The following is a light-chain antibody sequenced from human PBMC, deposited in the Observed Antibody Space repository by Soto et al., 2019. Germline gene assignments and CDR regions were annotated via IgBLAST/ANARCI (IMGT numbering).Light chain of an antibody. V-gene: IGKV1-5*03. CDR1: QSINNW. J-gene: IGKJ1*01. CDR2: KAS. CDR3: QQYNTYAWT. Sequence: MTQSPATLSVSPGERVTLSCRASQSINNWLAWYQQKPGKAPKVLIYKASSLESGVPSRFSGSGSGTEFTLTISSLQPDDFATYYCQQYNTYAWTFGQGTKVDIK.